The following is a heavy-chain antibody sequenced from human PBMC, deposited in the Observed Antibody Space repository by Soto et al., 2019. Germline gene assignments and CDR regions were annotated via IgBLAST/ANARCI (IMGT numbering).Heavy chain of an antibody. Sequence: ASVKVSCKASGYTFTSYCISWVRQAPGQGLEWMGWISAYNGNTNYAQKLQGRVTMTTDTSTSTAYMELRGLRSDDTAVYYCARVASSVVPAAIDYWGQGTLVTVSS. J-gene: IGHJ4*02. CDR3: ARVASSVVPAAIDY. CDR1: GYTFTSYC. D-gene: IGHD2-2*01. CDR2: ISAYNGNT. V-gene: IGHV1-18*01.